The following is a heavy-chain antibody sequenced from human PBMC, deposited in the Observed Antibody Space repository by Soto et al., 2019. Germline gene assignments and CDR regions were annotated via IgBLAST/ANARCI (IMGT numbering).Heavy chain of an antibody. CDR2: IRSKANSYAT. CDR1: GFTFSGSA. Sequence: ESGGGLVQPGGSLKLSCAASGFTFSGSAMHWVRQASGKGLEWVGRIRSKANSYATAYAASVKGRFTISRDDSKNTAYLQMNSLKTEDTAVYYCTRLASSSLGTNYWGQGTLVIVSS. D-gene: IGHD1-7*01. CDR3: TRLASSSLGTNY. V-gene: IGHV3-73*01. J-gene: IGHJ4*02.